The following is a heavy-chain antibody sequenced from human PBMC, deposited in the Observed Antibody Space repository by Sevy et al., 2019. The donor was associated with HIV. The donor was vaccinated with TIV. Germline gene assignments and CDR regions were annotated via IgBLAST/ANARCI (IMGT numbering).Heavy chain of an antibody. CDR3: ARDKTILEGRYGMDV. D-gene: IGHD3-3*01. Sequence: GGSVRLSCAASGFTFSSYNMNWVHQAPGKGLEWVSFVFSSSSYIYYADSVKGRFTISRDNAKNSLYLQMNSLRAEDTAVYYCARDKTILEGRYGMDVWGQGTTVTVSS. CDR1: GFTFSSYN. J-gene: IGHJ6*02. CDR2: VFSSSSYI. V-gene: IGHV3-21*01.